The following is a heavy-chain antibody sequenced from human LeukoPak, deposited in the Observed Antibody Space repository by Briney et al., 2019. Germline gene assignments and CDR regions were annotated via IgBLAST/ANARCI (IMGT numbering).Heavy chain of an antibody. D-gene: IGHD4/OR15-4a*01. J-gene: IGHJ4*02. V-gene: IGHV3-53*01. CDR2: IYSGTI. Sequence: GGSLRLSCAASGMPFSSDAMSWVRQAPGKGLEWVSFIYSGTIHYSDSVKGRFTISRDNSKNTLYLQMNSLRAEDTAVYYCARRAGAYSHPYDYWGQGTLVTVSS. CDR3: ARRAGAYSHPYDY. CDR1: GMPFSSDA.